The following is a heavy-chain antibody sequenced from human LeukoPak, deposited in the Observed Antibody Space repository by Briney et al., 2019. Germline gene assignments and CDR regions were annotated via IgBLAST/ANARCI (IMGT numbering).Heavy chain of an antibody. CDR3: ASIPLRLGSYYFDY. Sequence: KPSETLSLTCTVSGGSISSYYWSWIRQPAGKGLEWIGRIYTSGSTNYNPSLKSRVTMSVDTSKNQFSLKLSSVTAADTAVYYCASIPLRLGSYYFDYWGQGTLVTVSS. J-gene: IGHJ4*02. CDR2: IYTSGST. D-gene: IGHD3-16*01. V-gene: IGHV4-4*07. CDR1: GGSISSYY.